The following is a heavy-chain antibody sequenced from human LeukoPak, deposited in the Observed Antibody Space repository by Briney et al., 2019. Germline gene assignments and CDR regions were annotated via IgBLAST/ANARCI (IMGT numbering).Heavy chain of an antibody. CDR3: AREHYNWNSVDWFDP. CDR1: GYSISSGYY. CDR2: IYHSGST. V-gene: IGHV4-38-2*02. J-gene: IGHJ5*02. D-gene: IGHD1-7*01. Sequence: SETLSLTCTVSGYSISSGYYWGWIRQPPGKGLEWIGSIYHSGSTYYNPSLKSRVTISVDTSKNQFSLKLSSVTAADTAVYYCAREHYNWNSVDWFDPWGQGTLVTVSS.